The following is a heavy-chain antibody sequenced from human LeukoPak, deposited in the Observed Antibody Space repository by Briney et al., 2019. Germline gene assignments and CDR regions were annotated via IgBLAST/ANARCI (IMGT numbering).Heavy chain of an antibody. J-gene: IGHJ4*02. D-gene: IGHD2-2*01. V-gene: IGHV3-74*01. CDR2: ISNDGSDI. CDR1: GFTFSYYW. CDR3: AKRGVVPAAIRGFFDY. Sequence: PGGSLRLSCAASGFTFSYYWMHWVRQAPGKGLVWVSRISNDGSDIRHADSVKGRFTISRDNAKNTVYLQMNSLRAEDTAVYYCAKRGVVPAAIRGFFDYWGQGTLVTVSS.